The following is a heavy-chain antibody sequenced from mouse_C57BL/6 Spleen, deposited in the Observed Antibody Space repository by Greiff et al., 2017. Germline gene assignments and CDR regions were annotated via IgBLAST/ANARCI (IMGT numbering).Heavy chain of an antibody. J-gene: IGHJ3*01. D-gene: IGHD1-3*01. CDR3: ARGAYQVGFAY. Sequence: EVKLMESGPGLVKPSQSLSLTCSVTGYSITSGYYWNWIRQFPGNKLEWMGYISYDGSNNYNPSLKNRISITRDTSKNQFFLKLNYVTTEDTATYYCARGAYQVGFAYWGQGTLVTVSA. CDR1: GYSITSGYY. V-gene: IGHV3-6*01. CDR2: ISYDGSN.